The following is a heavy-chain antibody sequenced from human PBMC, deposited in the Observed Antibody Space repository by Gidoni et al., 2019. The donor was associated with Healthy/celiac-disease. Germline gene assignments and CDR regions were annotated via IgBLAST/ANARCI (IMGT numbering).Heavy chain of an antibody. CDR2: IYWDDDQ. Sequence: QINLTESGPTLVQPTRPLTLTSPVPGISPSTSGVGVGWLRQPPGQALGWLALIYWDDDQRYSPPLKRRLTITKDTSKNQVVLTMTNMYPVDTATYYCAHRRSIFGVALPFDYWGQGTLVTVSS. J-gene: IGHJ4*02. CDR3: AHRRSIFGVALPFDY. CDR1: GISPSTSGVG. V-gene: IGHV2-5*02. D-gene: IGHD3-3*01.